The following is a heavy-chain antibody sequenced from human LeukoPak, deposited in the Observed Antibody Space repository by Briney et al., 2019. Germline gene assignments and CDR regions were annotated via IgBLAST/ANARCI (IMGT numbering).Heavy chain of an antibody. V-gene: IGHV1-69*06. CDR1: GGTFSSYA. CDR3: ARGSRTGWYYFDY. D-gene: IGHD6-19*01. CDR2: IIPIFGTA. J-gene: IGHJ4*02. Sequence: ASVKVSCKASGGTFSSYAISWVRQAPGQGLEWMGGIIPIFGTANYAQKFQGRVTITADTSTSTAYMELSSLRSDDTAVYYCARGSRTGWYYFDYWGQGTLVTVSS.